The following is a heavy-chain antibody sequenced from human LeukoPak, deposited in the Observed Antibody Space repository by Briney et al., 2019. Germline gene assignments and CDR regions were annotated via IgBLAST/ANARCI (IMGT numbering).Heavy chain of an antibody. Sequence: SETLSLTCTVSGASISSDTYFWSWTRQPAGKGLEWIGRIPSTGRTDYNPSLTSRVTISIDMSKNQFSMKLSSVTAADTAIYYCARDLLRGESGSWFEGFDIWGQGTKVTVSS. CDR3: ARDLLRGESGSWFEGFDI. CDR2: IPSTGRT. D-gene: IGHD6-13*01. CDR1: GASISSDTYF. V-gene: IGHV4-61*02. J-gene: IGHJ3*02.